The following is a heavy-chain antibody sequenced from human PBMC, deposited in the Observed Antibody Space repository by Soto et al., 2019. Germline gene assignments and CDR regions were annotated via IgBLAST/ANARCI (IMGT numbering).Heavy chain of an antibody. J-gene: IGHJ5*02. D-gene: IGHD2-15*01. Sequence: QVQLVQSGAEVKKPGASVKVSCKASGYTFTSYAMHWVRQAPGQRHEWMGWINAGNGNTKYSQKFQGRVTITRDTSASTAYVELSSLRSEDTAVYYCARGRGETKYCSGGSCYPLYNWFDPWGQGTLVTVSS. CDR2: INAGNGNT. CDR3: ARGRGETKYCSGGSCYPLYNWFDP. CDR1: GYTFTSYA. V-gene: IGHV1-3*01.